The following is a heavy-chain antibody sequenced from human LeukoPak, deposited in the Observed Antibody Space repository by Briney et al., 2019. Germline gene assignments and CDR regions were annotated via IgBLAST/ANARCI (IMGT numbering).Heavy chain of an antibody. D-gene: IGHD3-10*01. CDR2: INHSGST. V-gene: IGHV4-34*01. J-gene: IGHJ6*03. CDR1: GGSFSGYY. Sequence: PSETLSLTCAVYGGSFSGYYWSWIRQPPGKGLEWIGEINHSGSTNYNPSLKSRVTISVDTSKNQFSLKLSSVPAADTAVYYCARLAITMVRGVIIVGYYYYYMDVWGKGTTVTISS. CDR3: ARLAITMVRGVIIVGYYYYYMDV.